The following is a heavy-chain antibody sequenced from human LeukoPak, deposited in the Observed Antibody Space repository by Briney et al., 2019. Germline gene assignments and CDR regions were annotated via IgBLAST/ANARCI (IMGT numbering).Heavy chain of an antibody. CDR1: GFTFSSYA. Sequence: GGSLRLSCAASGFTFSSYAMSWVRQAPGKGLEWVSAISGSGGSTYYADSVKGRFTISRDNSKNTLYLQMNSLRAEDTAVYYCARDRSITMVRGAPAYWGQGTLVTVSS. J-gene: IGHJ4*02. D-gene: IGHD3-10*01. V-gene: IGHV3-23*01. CDR3: ARDRSITMVRGAPAY. CDR2: ISGSGGST.